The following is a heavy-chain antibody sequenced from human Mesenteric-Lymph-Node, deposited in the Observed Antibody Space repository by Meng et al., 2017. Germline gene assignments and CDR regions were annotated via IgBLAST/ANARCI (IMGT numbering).Heavy chain of an antibody. CDR2: INWNGGST. Sequence: GESLKISCAAYGFPFDDYGMSWVRQAPGKGLEWVSGINWNGGSTGYADSVKGRFTISRDNAKNSLYLQMNSLRAEDTALYYCAKGRDSWSTYYGMDVWGQGTTVTVSS. J-gene: IGHJ6*02. CDR3: AKGRDSWSTYYGMDV. CDR1: GFPFDDYG. V-gene: IGHV3-20*04. D-gene: IGHD3-22*01.